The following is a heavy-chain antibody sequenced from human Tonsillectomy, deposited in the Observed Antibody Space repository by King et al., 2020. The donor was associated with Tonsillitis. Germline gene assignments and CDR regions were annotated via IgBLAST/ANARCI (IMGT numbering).Heavy chain of an antibody. D-gene: IGHD2-21*02. CDR2: IIPIFGTP. CDR1: GGTFTRYT. J-gene: IGHJ6*02. CDR3: ARDGWGGCASRDCHDAYYYGMDV. Sequence: QLVQSGAEVKKPGSSVKVSCKASGGTFTRYTISWVRQAPGQGLEWMGGIIPIFGTPDYAQKFQGRVTITADESTSKAYMELSSLRSEDSAVYYGARDGWGGCASRDCHDAYYYGMDVWGQGTTVTVSS. V-gene: IGHV1-69*01.